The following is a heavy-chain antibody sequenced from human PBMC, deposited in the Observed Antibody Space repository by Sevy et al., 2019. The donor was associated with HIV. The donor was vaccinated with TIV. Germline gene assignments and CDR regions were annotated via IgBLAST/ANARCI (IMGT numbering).Heavy chain of an antibody. V-gene: IGHV3-23*01. CDR3: AKLVAYYEFWSGYSGGLERQFYFDY. D-gene: IGHD3-3*01. CDR1: GFTFSSYA. CDR2: ISGSGGST. Sequence: GGSLRLSCAASGFTFSSYAMSWVRQAPGKGLEWVSAISGSGGSTYYADSVKGRFTISRDNSKNTLYLQMNSLRAEDKAVYYCAKLVAYYEFWSGYSGGLERQFYFDYWGQGTLVTVSS. J-gene: IGHJ4*02.